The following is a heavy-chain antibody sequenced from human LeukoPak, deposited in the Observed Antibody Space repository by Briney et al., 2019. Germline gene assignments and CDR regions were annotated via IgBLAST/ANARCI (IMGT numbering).Heavy chain of an antibody. D-gene: IGHD4-17*01. CDR1: GGSISSYY. CDR2: IYYSGST. Sequence: SETLSLTCTVSGGSISSYYWSWIRQPPGKGLEWIGYIYYSGSTNYNPSLKSRVTISVDTSKNQFSLKLSSVTAADTAVYYCARHGPSGTTGFYLDYWGQGTLVTVSS. CDR3: ARHGPSGTTGFYLDY. V-gene: IGHV4-59*08. J-gene: IGHJ4*02.